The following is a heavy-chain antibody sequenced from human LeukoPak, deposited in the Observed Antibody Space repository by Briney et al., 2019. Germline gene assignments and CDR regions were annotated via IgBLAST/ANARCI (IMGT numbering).Heavy chain of an antibody. D-gene: IGHD1-7*01. CDR3: IKDLRLDLHLDTFEI. CDR2: ISWDSGHS. CDR1: GFTFDDYA. J-gene: IGHJ3*02. V-gene: IGHV3-9*01. Sequence: GRPLRLSCAASGFTFDDYAMHWVRQAPGKGLEWVSSISWDSGHSVHADAVQGRFTISRDNAKNSLYLQMNNLRPEDTALYYCIKDLRLDLHLDTFEIWGQGTMVTVSS.